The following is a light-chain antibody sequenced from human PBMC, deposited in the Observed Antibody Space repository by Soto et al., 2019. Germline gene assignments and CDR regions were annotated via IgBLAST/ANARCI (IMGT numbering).Light chain of an antibody. CDR3: QQFNYWPPIT. Sequence: ETVLTQSPGTLSLSPGERAILSCRASQSVSSTYLAWYQQKPGQAPRLLIYGASSRATGNPDRFSGSGSGTDFTLTISGLEPEDFAVYYCQQFNYWPPITFGQGTRLEIK. CDR2: GAS. CDR1: QSVSSTY. J-gene: IGKJ5*01. V-gene: IGKV3-20*01.